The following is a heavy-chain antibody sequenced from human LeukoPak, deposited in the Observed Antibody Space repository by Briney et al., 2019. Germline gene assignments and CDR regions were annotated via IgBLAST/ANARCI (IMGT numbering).Heavy chain of an antibody. CDR1: GGSISSYY. CDR3: ARTNMVRGVTVFDY. Sequence: PSETLSLTCTVSGGSISSYYWSWIRQPPGKGLEWIGYIYYSGSTNYDPSLKSRVTISVDTSKNQFSLKLSSVTAADTAVYYCARTNMVRGVTVFDYWGQGTLVTVSS. D-gene: IGHD3-10*01. V-gene: IGHV4-59*01. CDR2: IYYSGST. J-gene: IGHJ4*02.